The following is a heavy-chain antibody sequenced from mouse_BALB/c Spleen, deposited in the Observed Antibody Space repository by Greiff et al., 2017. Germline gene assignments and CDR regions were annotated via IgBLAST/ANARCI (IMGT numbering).Heavy chain of an antibody. J-gene: IGHJ2*01. CDR1: GYTFTSYY. CDR3: ARWVGDY. Sequence: QVQLQQSGAELVKPGASVKLSCKASGYTFTSYYMYWVKQRTGQGLEWIGEIYHGSGNTYYNEKFKGKATLTADKSSSTAYMQLSSLTSEDSAVYFCARWVGDYWGQGTTLTVAS. D-gene: IGHD1-1*02. CDR2: IYHGSGNT. V-gene: IGHV1-77*01.